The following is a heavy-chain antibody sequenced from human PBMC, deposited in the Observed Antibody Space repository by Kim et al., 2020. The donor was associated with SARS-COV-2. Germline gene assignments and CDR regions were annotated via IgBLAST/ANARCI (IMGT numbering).Heavy chain of an antibody. V-gene: IGHV3-15*01. D-gene: IGHD3-22*01. CDR3: TTARGYDSSGYYYHPFGF. Sequence: GGSLRLSCAASGFTFSNAWMSWVRQAPGKGLEWVGRIKSKTDGGTTDYAAPVKGRFTISRVDSKNTLYLQMNSLKTEDTAVYYCTTARGYDSSGYYYHPFGFWGQGTLVTVSS. CDR2: IKSKTDGGTT. CDR1: GFTFSNAW. J-gene: IGHJ4*02.